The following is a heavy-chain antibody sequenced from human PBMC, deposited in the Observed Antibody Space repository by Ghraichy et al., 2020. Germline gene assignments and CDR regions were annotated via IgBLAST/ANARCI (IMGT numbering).Heavy chain of an antibody. Sequence: SVKVSCKASGGTFSSYTINWVRQAPGQGLEWMGRIIPLFGIPNYAQKFQARVTITADKSTSTAYMELSSLRSEDTAVYYCALGSTYYSTYFDYWGQGTLVTVSS. V-gene: IGHV1-69*02. CDR2: IIPLFGIP. CDR1: GGTFSSYT. J-gene: IGHJ4*02. D-gene: IGHD3-22*01. CDR3: ALGSTYYSTYFDY.